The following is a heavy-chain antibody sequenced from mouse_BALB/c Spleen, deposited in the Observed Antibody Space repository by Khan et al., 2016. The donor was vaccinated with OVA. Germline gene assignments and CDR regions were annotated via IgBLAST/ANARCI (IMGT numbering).Heavy chain of an antibody. V-gene: IGHV1-7*01. CDR2: INPYTGYP. CDR1: GYTFTTYW. D-gene: IGHD2-10*02. J-gene: IGHJ3*01. Sequence: QVRLQQSGAELTKPGASVKMSCTASGYTFTTYWMHWIKQRPGQGLKWIGYINPYTGYPAYNKNFKDRVTLTAEESSSTAYLQLNSLTSEDSAVYFCARRALYGFFDYWGAGTLVTVSA. CDR3: ARRALYGFFDY.